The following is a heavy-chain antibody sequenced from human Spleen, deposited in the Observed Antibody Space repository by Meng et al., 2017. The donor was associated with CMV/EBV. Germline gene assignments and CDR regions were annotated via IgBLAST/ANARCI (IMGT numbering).Heavy chain of an antibody. CDR3: ARASNSGRTYYYDSSGYYYGY. Sequence: YAVSGVRQAPGQGVEWMEGIIPIFGTANYAKKFQGRVTITTDESTSTAYMELSSLRSEDTAVYYCARASNSGRTYYYDSSGYYYGYWGQGTLVTVSS. V-gene: IGHV1-69*05. D-gene: IGHD3-22*01. CDR1: YA. J-gene: IGHJ4*02. CDR2: IIPIFGTA.